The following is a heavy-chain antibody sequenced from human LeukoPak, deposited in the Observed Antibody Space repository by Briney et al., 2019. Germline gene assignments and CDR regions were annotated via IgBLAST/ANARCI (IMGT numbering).Heavy chain of an antibody. Sequence: GRSLRLSCAASGFTFSSYGMHWVRQAPGKGLEWVAVISYDGSNKYYADSVKGRFTISRDNSKNTLYLQMNSLKTEDTAVYYCTTDTVWAHDYWGQGTLVTVSS. J-gene: IGHJ4*02. CDR3: TTDTVWAHDY. CDR2: ISYDGSNK. D-gene: IGHD3-16*01. V-gene: IGHV3-30*03. CDR1: GFTFSSYG.